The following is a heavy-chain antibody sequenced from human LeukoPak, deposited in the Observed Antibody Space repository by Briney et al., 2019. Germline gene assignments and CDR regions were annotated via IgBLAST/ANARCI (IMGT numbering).Heavy chain of an antibody. V-gene: IGHV1-69*01. CDR1: GGTFSSYA. J-gene: IGHJ5*02. Sequence: ASVKVSCKASGGTFSSYAISWVRQAPGQGLEWMGRIIPIFGTANYAQKFQGRVTITADESTSTAYMELSSLRSEDTAVYYCARDVVVVAATFLWFDPWGQGTLVTVSS. CDR2: IIPIFGTA. D-gene: IGHD2-15*01. CDR3: ARDVVVVAATFLWFDP.